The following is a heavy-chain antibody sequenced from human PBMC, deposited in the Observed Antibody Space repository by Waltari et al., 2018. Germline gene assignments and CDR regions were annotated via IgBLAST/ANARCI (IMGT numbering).Heavy chain of an antibody. D-gene: IGHD6-13*01. CDR2: IRSDGSNI. CDR3: ATYSASRGFNY. J-gene: IGHJ4*02. V-gene: IGHV3-30*02. Sequence: GLEWVAYIRSDGSNINYADSVKGRFTISRDNSKNTLYLQMNSLRAEDTAVYYCATYSASRGFNYWGQGTLVTVSS.